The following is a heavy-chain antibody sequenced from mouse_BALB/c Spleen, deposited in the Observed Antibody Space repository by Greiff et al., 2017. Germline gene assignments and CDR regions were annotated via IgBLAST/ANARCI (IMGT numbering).Heavy chain of an antibody. J-gene: IGHJ1*01. V-gene: IGHV2-9*02. Sequence: QVQLKESGPGLVAPSQSLSITCTVSGFSLTSYGVHWVRQPPGKGLEWLGVIWAGGSTNYNSALMSRLSISKDNSKSQVFLKMNSLQTDDTAMYYCARDYYGSSLYWYFDVWGAGTTVTVSS. CDR2: IWAGGST. CDR3: ARDYYGSSLYWYFDV. CDR1: GFSLTSYG. D-gene: IGHD1-1*01.